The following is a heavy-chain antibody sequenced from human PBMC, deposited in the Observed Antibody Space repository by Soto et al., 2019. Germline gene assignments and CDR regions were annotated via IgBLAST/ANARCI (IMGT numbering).Heavy chain of an antibody. CDR1: GFTFSSYS. Sequence: EVQLVESGGGLVKPGGSLRLSCAASGFTFSSYSFNWVRQAPGKGLEWVSIITPTSTFISYADSVRGRFTISRDNAKNSLYLQMDCLGAGDTAVYYCARARGNDWYEDYWGQGSLVTVSS. J-gene: IGHJ4*02. V-gene: IGHV3-21*06. D-gene: IGHD1-1*01. CDR3: ARARGNDWYEDY. CDR2: ITPTSTFI.